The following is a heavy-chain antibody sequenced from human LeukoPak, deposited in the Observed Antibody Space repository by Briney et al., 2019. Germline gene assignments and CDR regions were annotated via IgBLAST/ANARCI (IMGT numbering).Heavy chain of an antibody. V-gene: IGHV4-59*08. CDR2: IYYSGST. Sequence: SETLSLTCTVSGGSISSYYWSWIRQPPGKGLEWIGYIYYSGSTNYNPSLESRVTISVDTSKNQFSLKLSSVTAADTAVYYCARRDSSGWYYFDYWGQGTLVTVSS. J-gene: IGHJ4*02. CDR1: GGSISSYY. D-gene: IGHD6-19*01. CDR3: ARRDSSGWYYFDY.